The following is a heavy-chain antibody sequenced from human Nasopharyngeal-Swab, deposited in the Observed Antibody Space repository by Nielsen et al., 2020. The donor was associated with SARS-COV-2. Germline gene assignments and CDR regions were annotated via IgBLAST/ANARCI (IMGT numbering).Heavy chain of an antibody. CDR2: ISYDGSNK. CDR3: ARSLHSSSWYRVAGWGSYYFDY. Sequence: GESLKISCAASGFTFSSYAMHWVRQAPGKGLEWVAVISYDGSNKYYADSVKGRFTISRDNSKNTLYLQMNSLRAEDTAVYYCARSLHSSSWYRVAGWGSYYFDYWGQGTLVTVSS. J-gene: IGHJ4*02. D-gene: IGHD6-13*01. V-gene: IGHV3-30*04. CDR1: GFTFSSYA.